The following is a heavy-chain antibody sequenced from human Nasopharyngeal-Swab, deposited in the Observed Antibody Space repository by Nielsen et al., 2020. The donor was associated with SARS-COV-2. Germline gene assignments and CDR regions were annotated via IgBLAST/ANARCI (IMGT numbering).Heavy chain of an antibody. Sequence: TLPLTGSGSGGSISSGDYSWSWIRQPPGKCLSWIGYIYSSAIAYYNPSLKSPVNMTVDMSKNQFSLKLSTVTAADTAVYYYAREVASANKNAFDIWGQGTMVTVSS. J-gene: IGHJ3*02. CDR3: AREVASANKNAFDI. D-gene: IGHD2/OR15-2a*01. V-gene: IGHV4-30-4*01. CDR2: IYSSAIA. CDR1: GGSISSGDYS.